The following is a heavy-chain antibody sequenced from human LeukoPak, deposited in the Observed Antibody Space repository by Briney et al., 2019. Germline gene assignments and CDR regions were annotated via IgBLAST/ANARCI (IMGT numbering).Heavy chain of an antibody. D-gene: IGHD2-2*02. CDR3: AREYCTTNNCYNWGLVY. CDR2: IASNGGTK. V-gene: IGHV3-64*02. J-gene: IGHJ4*02. Sequence: GGSLRLSCAASGFSFNTYTMRWVRPAPGKGLDYVSGIASNGGTKYYADSVKGRFTISRDNFKNTVYLQMDSLRTEDMAVYYCAREYCTTNNCYNWGLVYWGQGTLVTVSS. CDR1: GFSFNTYT.